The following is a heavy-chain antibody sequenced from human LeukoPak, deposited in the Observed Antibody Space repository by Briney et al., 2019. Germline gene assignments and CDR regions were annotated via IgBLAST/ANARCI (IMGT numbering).Heavy chain of an antibody. V-gene: IGHV4-39*01. D-gene: IGHD2-2*01. Sequence: PSETLSLTCTVSGGSISSSGYYWGWIRQPPGKGLEWIGSIYYSGSTYYNPSLKSRVTISVDTSKNQFSLKLSSVTAADTAVYYCARGLYCSSTSCYYWFDPWGQGTLVTVSS. CDR2: IYYSGST. CDR3: ARGLYCSSTSCYYWFDP. J-gene: IGHJ5*02. CDR1: GGSISSSGYY.